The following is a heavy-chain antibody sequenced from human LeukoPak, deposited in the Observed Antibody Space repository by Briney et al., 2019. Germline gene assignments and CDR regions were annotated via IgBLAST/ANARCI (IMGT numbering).Heavy chain of an antibody. CDR1: GYTFTSYY. CDR3: ASSGWSYYYYMDV. Sequence: ASVKVSCKASGYTFTSYYMHWVRQAPGQGLEWMGIINPSGGSTSYAQEFQGRVTMTRDMSTSTVYMELSSLRSEDTAVYYCASSGWSYYYYMDVWGKGTTVIVSS. CDR2: INPSGGST. D-gene: IGHD6-19*01. J-gene: IGHJ6*03. V-gene: IGHV1-46*01.